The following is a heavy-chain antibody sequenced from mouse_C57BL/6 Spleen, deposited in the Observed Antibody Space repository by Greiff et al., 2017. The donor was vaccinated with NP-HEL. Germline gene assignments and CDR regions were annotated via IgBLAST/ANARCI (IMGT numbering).Heavy chain of an antibody. Sequence: VQLHQPGAELVKPGASVKLSCKASGYTFTSYWMHWVKQRPGQGLEWIGMIHPNSGSTNYNEKFKSKATLTVDKSSSTAYMQLSSLTSEDSAVYYCAREDYGSSSTFAYWGQGTLVTVSA. CDR3: AREDYGSSSTFAY. D-gene: IGHD1-1*01. V-gene: IGHV1-64*01. CDR2: IHPNSGST. CDR1: GYTFTSYW. J-gene: IGHJ3*01.